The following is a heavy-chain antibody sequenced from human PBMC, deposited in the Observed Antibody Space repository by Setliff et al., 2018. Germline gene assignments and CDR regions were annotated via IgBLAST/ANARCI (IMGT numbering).Heavy chain of an antibody. D-gene: IGHD5-12*01. CDR3: VRDIYFYGGYATGLGALDI. Sequence: ASVKVSCKASGHIFNSYGISWVRQAPGQGLEWLGWISSYNGRTGYAQRFQDRVSLTTDTSTGAAHMELRSLRSDDTAVYYCVRDIYFYGGYATGLGALDIWGQGTLVT. J-gene: IGHJ3*02. CDR1: GHIFNSYG. CDR2: ISSYNGRT. V-gene: IGHV1-18*01.